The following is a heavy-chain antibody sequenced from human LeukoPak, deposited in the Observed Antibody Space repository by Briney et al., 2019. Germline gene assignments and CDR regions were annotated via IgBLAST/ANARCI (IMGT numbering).Heavy chain of an antibody. D-gene: IGHD4-17*01. CDR2: IYPGDSDT. Sequence: GESPKISCKGSGYSFTSYWIGWVRQMPGKGLEWMGIIYPGDSDTRYSPSFQGQVTISADKSISTAYLQWSSLKASDTAMYYCARQGPDDYGDSRDAFDIWGQGTMVTVSS. CDR3: ARQGPDDYGDSRDAFDI. CDR1: GYSFTSYW. V-gene: IGHV5-51*01. J-gene: IGHJ3*02.